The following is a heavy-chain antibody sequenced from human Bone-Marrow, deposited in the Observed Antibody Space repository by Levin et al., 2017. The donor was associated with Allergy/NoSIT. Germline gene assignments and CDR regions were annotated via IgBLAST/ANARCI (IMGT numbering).Heavy chain of an antibody. CDR3: AGVGSGRSLYDY. J-gene: IGHJ4*02. D-gene: IGHD6-19*01. Sequence: PAASVKVSCKASGYTFTNYGISWVRQAPGQGLEWMGWISAYNGNTYYAQKLQGRVTMTTDTSTSTAYMELRSLRSDDTAVYYCAGVGSGRSLYDYWGQGTLVTVSS. CDR2: ISAYNGNT. CDR1: GYTFTNYG. V-gene: IGHV1-18*01.